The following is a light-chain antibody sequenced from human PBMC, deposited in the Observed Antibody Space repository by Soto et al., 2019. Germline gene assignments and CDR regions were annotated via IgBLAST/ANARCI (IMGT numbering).Light chain of an antibody. J-gene: IGLJ1*01. V-gene: IGLV2-14*01. CDR1: SSDVGGYNY. CDR2: EVS. Sequence: QSALTQPASASGSPGQSITISCTGTSSDVGGYNYVSWYQQHPGKAPKLMIYEVSNRPSGVSNRFSGSKSGNTASLTISGLQAEDEADYYCSSYTSSSIDYVFGTGTKVTFL. CDR3: SSYTSSSIDYV.